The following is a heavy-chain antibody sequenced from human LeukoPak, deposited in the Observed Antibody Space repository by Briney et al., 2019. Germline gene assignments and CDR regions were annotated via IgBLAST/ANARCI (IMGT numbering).Heavy chain of an antibody. CDR3: ARLYESSGWYFQQ. CDR2: IYYSGST. Sequence: SETLSLTCTVSGGSISSSSYYWGWIRQPPGKGLEWIGSIYYSGSTYYNPSLKSRVTISVDTSKKQFSLTLSSVTAADTAVYYCARLYESSGWYFQQWGQGTLVTVSS. J-gene: IGHJ1*01. D-gene: IGHD3-22*01. V-gene: IGHV4-39*07. CDR1: GGSISSSSYY.